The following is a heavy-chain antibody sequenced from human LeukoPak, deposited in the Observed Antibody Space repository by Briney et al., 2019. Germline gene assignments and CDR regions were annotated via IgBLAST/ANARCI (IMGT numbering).Heavy chain of an antibody. Sequence: GGSLRLSCAASGFTFSTYAMSWVRQAPGKGLEWVSGFGGGSGGATYYADSVKGRFTISRDSSKNALYLQMNSLRAEDTAVYYCTRDWDFIFYWGQGTLVTVSS. V-gene: IGHV3-23*01. CDR3: TRDWDFIFY. CDR1: GFTFSTYA. CDR2: FGGGSGGAT. J-gene: IGHJ4*02. D-gene: IGHD1-26*01.